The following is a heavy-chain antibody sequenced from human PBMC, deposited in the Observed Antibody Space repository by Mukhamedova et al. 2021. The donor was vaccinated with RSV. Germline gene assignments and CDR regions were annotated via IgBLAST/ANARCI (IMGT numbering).Heavy chain of an antibody. V-gene: IGHV4-34*01. D-gene: IGHD5-12*01. CDR3: ARPRGTSGYARGGDYFDY. J-gene: IGHJ4*02. Sequence: SRVTISVDTSKNQFSLKLSSVTAADTAVYYCARPRGTSGYARGGDYFDYWGQGTLVTVSS.